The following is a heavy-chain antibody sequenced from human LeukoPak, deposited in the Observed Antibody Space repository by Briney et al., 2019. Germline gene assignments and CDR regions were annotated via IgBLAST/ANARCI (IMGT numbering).Heavy chain of an antibody. J-gene: IGHJ4*02. CDR1: GFTFSRSW. CDR2: INPDGDGM. Sequence: PGGSLRLSCTASGFTFSRSWMNWIPQAPERGLEWVANINPDGDGMRFVDSVKGRFTMSRDNAQSSLHLQMNSLRVEDTAFYYCAAWTDRGYSYWGQGVLVTVSS. CDR3: AAWTDRGYSY. D-gene: IGHD5-12*01. V-gene: IGHV3-7*01.